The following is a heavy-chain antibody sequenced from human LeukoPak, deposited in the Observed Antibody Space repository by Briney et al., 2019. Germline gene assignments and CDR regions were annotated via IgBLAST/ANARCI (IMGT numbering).Heavy chain of an antibody. Sequence: GESLKISCKGSGYSFTSYWIGWVRQMPGKGLEWMGIIYPGDSDTRYSPSFQGQVTISADKSISTAYLKWSSLKAADTAMYYCATRITGTLDAFDIWGQGTMVTVSS. J-gene: IGHJ3*02. D-gene: IGHD1-20*01. CDR3: ATRITGTLDAFDI. CDR1: GYSFTSYW. V-gene: IGHV5-51*01. CDR2: IYPGDSDT.